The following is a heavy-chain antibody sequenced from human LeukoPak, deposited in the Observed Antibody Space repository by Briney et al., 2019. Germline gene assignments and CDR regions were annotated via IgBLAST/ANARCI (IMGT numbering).Heavy chain of an antibody. J-gene: IGHJ4*02. D-gene: IGHD2-2*01. CDR3: AKDYTSYCSSASCYQFRYFDY. CDR1: GFTFSSYG. CDR2: IGFDVSNK. Sequence: PGGSLRLSCAASGFTFSSYGMHWVRQAPGKGLEWVAFIGFDVSNKYYADSVKGRFTISRDNSKNTLYLQMNSLRAEDTAVYYCAKDYTSYCSSASCYQFRYFDYWGQGTLVTVSS. V-gene: IGHV3-30*02.